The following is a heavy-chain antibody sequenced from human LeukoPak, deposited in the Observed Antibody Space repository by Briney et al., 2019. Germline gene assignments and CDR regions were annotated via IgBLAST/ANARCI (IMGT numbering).Heavy chain of an antibody. CDR2: ISGSGGST. J-gene: IGHJ4*02. CDR3: AKGDTYSSSWYGFDY. Sequence: GGSLRLSCAASGFTFSSYTIHWVRQPPGKGLEWVSAISGSGGSTYYADSVKGRFTISRDNSKNTLYLQMNSLRAEDTAVYYCAKGDTYSSSWYGFDYWGQGTLVTVSS. CDR1: GFTFSSYT. V-gene: IGHV3-23*01. D-gene: IGHD6-13*01.